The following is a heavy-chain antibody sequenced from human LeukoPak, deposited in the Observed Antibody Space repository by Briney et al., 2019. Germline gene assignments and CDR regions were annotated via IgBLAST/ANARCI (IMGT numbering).Heavy chain of an antibody. CDR3: ARHYTSGWDLDY. V-gene: IGHV4-59*08. CDR2: ISYSGST. Sequence: SETLSLTCTVSGGSINTYYWSWLRQPPGKGLEWIGFISYSGSTDYNPSLKGRVTISVDTSKNQFSLKLTSVTAADTAVYFCARHYTSGWDLDYWGQGTLVTVSS. D-gene: IGHD6-19*01. J-gene: IGHJ4*02. CDR1: GGSINTYY.